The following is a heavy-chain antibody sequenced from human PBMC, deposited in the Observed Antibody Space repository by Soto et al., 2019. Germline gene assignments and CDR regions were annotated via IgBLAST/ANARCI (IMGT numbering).Heavy chain of an antibody. Sequence: GGSLRLSCAASGFTFSSYAMHWVRQSPGKGLEWVASMNQHGSDIQYVDSVRGRFTISRDNARNLLYLQMNNLRVEDTAIYYCATDTYCPGTCYRGHGNWGQGTLVTVSS. V-gene: IGHV3-7*03. J-gene: IGHJ4*02. D-gene: IGHD2-8*02. CDR1: GFTFSSYA. CDR2: MNQHGSDI. CDR3: ATDTYCPGTCYRGHGN.